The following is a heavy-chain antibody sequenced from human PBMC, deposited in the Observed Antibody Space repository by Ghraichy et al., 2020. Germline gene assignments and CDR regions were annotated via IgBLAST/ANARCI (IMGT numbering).Heavy chain of an antibody. Sequence: LSLTCAASGFTFSSYAMSWVRQAPGKGLEWVSAISGSGGSTYYADSVKGRFTISRDNSKNTLYLQMNSLRAEDTAVYYCASQLERRWPTPHSNWFDPWGQGTLVTVSS. J-gene: IGHJ5*02. V-gene: IGHV3-23*01. CDR3: ASQLERRWPTPHSNWFDP. D-gene: IGHD1-1*01. CDR2: ISGSGGST. CDR1: GFTFSSYA.